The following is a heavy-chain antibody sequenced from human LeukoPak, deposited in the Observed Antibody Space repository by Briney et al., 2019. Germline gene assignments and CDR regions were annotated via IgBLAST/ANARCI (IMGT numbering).Heavy chain of an antibody. CDR2: IKQDGSAK. D-gene: IGHD2-2*01. Sequence: GGSLRLSCTASGFTFSDYWMTWVRQAPGKGLEWVANIKQDGSAKYCVDSVKGRFTTSRDNAKNSLYLQMDSLRVEDTATYYCARWRGSTSERSDYWGQGTLVTVSS. V-gene: IGHV3-7*01. CDR1: GFTFSDYW. J-gene: IGHJ4*02. CDR3: ARWRGSTSERSDY.